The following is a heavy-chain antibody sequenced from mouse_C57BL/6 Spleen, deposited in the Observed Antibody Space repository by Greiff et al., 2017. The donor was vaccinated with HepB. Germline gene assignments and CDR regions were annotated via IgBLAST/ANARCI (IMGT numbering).Heavy chain of an antibody. V-gene: IGHV1-53*01. CDR2: INPSNGGT. D-gene: IGHD1-1*01. J-gene: IGHJ1*03. Sequence: QVQLQQPGTELVKPGASVKLSCKASGYTFTSYWMHWVKQRPGQGLEWIGNINPSNGGTNYNEKFKCKATLTVDKSSSTAYMQLSSLTSEDSAVYYCARLVLYGYWYFDVWGTGTTVTVSS. CDR1: GYTFTSYW. CDR3: ARLVLYGYWYFDV.